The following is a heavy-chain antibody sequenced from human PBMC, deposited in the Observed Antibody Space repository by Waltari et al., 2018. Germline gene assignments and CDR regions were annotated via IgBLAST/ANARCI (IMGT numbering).Heavy chain of an antibody. V-gene: IGHV1-69*12. CDR3: AREGGPEDSYYYMDV. Sequence: QVQRVPSGAEVKKPGSSVKVSCKASGGTFSSYAISWVRQPPGQGLEWMGGIIPIFGTANYEQKFQGRVTITADESTSTAYMELSSLRSEDTAVYYCAREGGPEDSYYYMDVWGKGTTVTISS. J-gene: IGHJ6*03. D-gene: IGHD3-16*01. CDR2: IIPIFGTA. CDR1: GGTFSSYA.